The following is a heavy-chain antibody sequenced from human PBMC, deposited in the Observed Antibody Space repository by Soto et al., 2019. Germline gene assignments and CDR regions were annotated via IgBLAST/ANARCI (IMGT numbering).Heavy chain of an antibody. CDR2: ISAYNGNT. Sequence: ASVTVSCKASGYTFTSYGISWVRQAPGQGLEWMGWISAYNGNTNYAQKLQGRVTMTTDTSTSTAYMELRSLRSDDTAVYYCARDGQWLVTDAFDIWGQGTMVTVSS. CDR1: GYTFTSYG. V-gene: IGHV1-18*01. J-gene: IGHJ3*02. CDR3: ARDGQWLVTDAFDI. D-gene: IGHD6-19*01.